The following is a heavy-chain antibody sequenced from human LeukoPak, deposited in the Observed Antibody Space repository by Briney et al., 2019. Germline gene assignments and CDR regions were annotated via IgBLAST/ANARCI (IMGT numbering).Heavy chain of an antibody. J-gene: IGHJ4*02. CDR2: INPSGGST. Sequence: VASVTVSCKASGYTFTNYYMHWVRQAPGEGLEWMGIINPSGGSTSYAQKFQGRVTMTRDTSTSTVYMELSSLRSEDTAVYYCARDQAVDTAMSDYWGQGTLVTVPS. V-gene: IGHV1-46*01. CDR3: ARDQAVDTAMSDY. D-gene: IGHD5-18*01. CDR1: GYTFTNYY.